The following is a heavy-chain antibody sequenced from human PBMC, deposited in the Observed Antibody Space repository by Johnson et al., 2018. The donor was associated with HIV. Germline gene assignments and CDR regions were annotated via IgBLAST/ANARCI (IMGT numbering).Heavy chain of an antibody. CDR1: GFTFDDYA. J-gene: IGHJ3*02. V-gene: IGHV3-9*01. CDR2: ISWNSGSI. D-gene: IGHD6-19*01. CDR3: AKSLGALAVADAFDI. Sequence: EVQLVESGGGLVQPGRSLRLSCAASGFTFDDYAMHWVRQAPGKGLEWVSGISWNSGSIGYADSVKGRFTISRDNAKNSLYLQMNSLRAEDTALYYCAKSLGALAVADAFDIWGQGTMVTVSS.